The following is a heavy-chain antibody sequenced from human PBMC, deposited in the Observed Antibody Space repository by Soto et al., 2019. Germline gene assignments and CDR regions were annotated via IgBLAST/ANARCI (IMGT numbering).Heavy chain of an antibody. CDR1: GGTFSSYA. CDR3: ARAWVQLRFLEWLSIDY. V-gene: IGHV1-69*12. CDR2: IIPIFGTA. J-gene: IGHJ4*02. D-gene: IGHD3-3*01. Sequence: QVQLVQSGAEVRKPGSSVKVSCKASGGTFSSYAISWVRQAPGQGLEWMGGIIPIFGTANYAQKFQGRVTITAAESTSTAYMELSSLRSEDTAVYYCARAWVQLRFLEWLSIDYWGQGTLVTVSS.